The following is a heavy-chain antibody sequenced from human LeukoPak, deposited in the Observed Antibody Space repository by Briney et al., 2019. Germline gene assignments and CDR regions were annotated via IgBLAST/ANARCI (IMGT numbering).Heavy chain of an antibody. Sequence: ASVKVSCKASGGTFSSYAISWARQAPGQGLEWMGGIIPIFGTANYAQKFQGRVTITTDESTSTAYMELSSLRSEDTAVYYCARGGIVGATTLPPNDYWGQGTLVTVSS. D-gene: IGHD1-26*01. J-gene: IGHJ4*02. CDR1: GGTFSSYA. CDR2: IIPIFGTA. V-gene: IGHV1-69*05. CDR3: ARGGIVGATTLPPNDY.